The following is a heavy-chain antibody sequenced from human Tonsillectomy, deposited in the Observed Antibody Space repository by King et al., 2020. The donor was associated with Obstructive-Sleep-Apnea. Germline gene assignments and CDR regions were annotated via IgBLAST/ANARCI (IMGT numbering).Heavy chain of an antibody. V-gene: IGHV3-30*04. D-gene: IGHD3-22*01. CDR3: ARSLGYYDSSSPIGY. Sequence: VQLVESGGGVVQPGRSLRLSCAASGFTFSNYAMHWVRQAPGKGLEWVTLILYDGSNKYYADSVKGRFTISRDDSKNMLYLQMNSLKAEDTAVFYCARSLGYYDSSSPIGYWGQGTLVSVSS. CDR2: ILYDGSNK. CDR1: GFTFSNYA. J-gene: IGHJ4*02.